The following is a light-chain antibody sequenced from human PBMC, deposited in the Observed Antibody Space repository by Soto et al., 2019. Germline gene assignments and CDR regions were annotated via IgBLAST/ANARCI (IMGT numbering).Light chain of an antibody. CDR1: NVGSKS. V-gene: IGLV3-21*02. CDR2: DDS. CDR3: QVWDSSSDHVV. J-gene: IGLJ2*01. Sequence: SYELTQSPSVSVAPGQTARISCGGNNVGSKSVHWYQEKPGQAPVLVVYDDSDRPSGIPERFSGSNSGNTATLTISRVEAGDEADFYCQVWDSSSDHVVFGGGTKLTVL.